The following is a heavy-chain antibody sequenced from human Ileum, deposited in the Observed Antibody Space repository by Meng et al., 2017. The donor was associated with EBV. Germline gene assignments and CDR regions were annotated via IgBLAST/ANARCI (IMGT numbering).Heavy chain of an antibody. CDR2: TYYRSKWYN. J-gene: IGHJ4*02. CDR3: ARDSSSSAYSPFDY. CDR1: GDNVSSNSSA. Sequence: GPGPVKPSQTLPLTCAISGDNVSSNSSAWNWIRQSPSRGLEWLGRTYYRSKWYNDYAVSVKSRITINPDTSKNQFSLQLNSVTPEDTAVYYCARDSSSSAYSPFDYWGQGTLVTVSS. D-gene: IGHD3-22*01. V-gene: IGHV6-1*01.